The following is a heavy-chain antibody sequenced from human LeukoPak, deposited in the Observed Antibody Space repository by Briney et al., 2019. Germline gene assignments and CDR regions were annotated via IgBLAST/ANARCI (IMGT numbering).Heavy chain of an antibody. CDR2: IYSGGST. D-gene: IGHD5-18*01. V-gene: IGHV3-66*01. CDR1: GFTVSNSY. J-gene: IGHJ6*02. Sequence: GGSLRLSCAASGFTVSNSYMSWVRQAPGKGLEWVSGIYSGGSTYYADSVKGRFTISRDNSMNTLYLQMNSLRAEDTAVYYCARDGGGYSHGRWGGMDVWGQGTTVTVSS. CDR3: ARDGGGYSHGRWGGMDV.